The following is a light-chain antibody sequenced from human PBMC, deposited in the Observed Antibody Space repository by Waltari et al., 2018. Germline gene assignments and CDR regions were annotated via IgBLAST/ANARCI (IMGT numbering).Light chain of an antibody. J-gene: IGKJ4*01. CDR1: QSVSSK. CDR2: GAS. CDR3: QQYTTRPLT. Sequence: EIVMTQSPGTLSVSPGEGATLSCRASQSVSSKVAWYQQRTGQAPRLLIFGASTRAPGIPARFSGSESGTEFTLTISSLQSEDSGVYFCQQYTTRPLTFGGGTKVEIK. V-gene: IGKV3-15*01.